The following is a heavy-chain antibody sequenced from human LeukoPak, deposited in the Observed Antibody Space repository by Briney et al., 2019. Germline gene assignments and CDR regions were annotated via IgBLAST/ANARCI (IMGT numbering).Heavy chain of an antibody. CDR3: TSHFRDILVVPAAIPYMAV. V-gene: IGHV3-30*02. CDR1: GFTFSSYG. J-gene: IGHJ6*03. Sequence: GGSLRLSCAASGFTFSSYGMHWVRQAPGKGLEWVACIRYDGSNKYYADSVKGRFTISTDNSKNTLYLQMNSLRAEDTAVYYPTSHFRDILVVPAAIPYMAVWGKGPTVTVSS. CDR2: IRYDGSNK. D-gene: IGHD2-2*02.